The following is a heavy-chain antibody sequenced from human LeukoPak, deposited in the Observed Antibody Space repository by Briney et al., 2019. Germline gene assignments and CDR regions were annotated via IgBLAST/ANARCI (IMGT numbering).Heavy chain of an antibody. CDR1: GFTVSSNY. J-gene: IGHJ4*02. CDR3: ARDSIAAAGPFDY. CDR2: IYSGGST. Sequence: GGSLRLSCAASGFTVSSNYMSWVRQAPGKGLEWVSVIYSGGSTYYADSVKGRFTISRDNSKNTLYLQMNSPRAEDTAVYYCARDSIAAAGPFDYWGQGTLVTVSS. V-gene: IGHV3-66*01. D-gene: IGHD6-13*01.